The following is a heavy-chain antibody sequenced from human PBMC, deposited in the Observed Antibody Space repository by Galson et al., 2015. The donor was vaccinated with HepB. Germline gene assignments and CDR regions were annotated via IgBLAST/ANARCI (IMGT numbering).Heavy chain of an antibody. CDR3: ARARVYYYMDV. V-gene: IGHV4-34*01. CDR1: GGSFSGYY. J-gene: IGHJ6*03. D-gene: IGHD5-12*01. Sequence: ETLSLTCAVYGGSFSGYYWSWIRQPPGKGLEWIGGINHSGSTNYNPSLKSRVTISVDTSKNQFSLKLSSVTAADTAVYYCARARVYYYMDVWGKGTTVTVSS. CDR2: INHSGST.